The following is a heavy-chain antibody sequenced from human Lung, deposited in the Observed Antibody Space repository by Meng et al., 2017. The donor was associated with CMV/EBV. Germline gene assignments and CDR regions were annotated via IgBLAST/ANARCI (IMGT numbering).Heavy chain of an antibody. CDR1: GFTFSSYE. V-gene: IGHV3-48*03. CDR3: ARRSGSYVNAFDI. CDR2: ISSSGSTM. Sequence: GGSLRLSCAASGFTFSSYEMNWVRQAPGKGLEWVSYISSSGSTMYYADSVKGRFTISRDNAKNSLYLQMNSLRVEDTAVYYCARRSGSYVNAFDIWGQGTXVTVSS. J-gene: IGHJ3*02. D-gene: IGHD1-26*01.